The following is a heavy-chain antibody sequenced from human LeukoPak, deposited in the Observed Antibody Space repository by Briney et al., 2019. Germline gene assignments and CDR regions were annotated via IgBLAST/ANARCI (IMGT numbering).Heavy chain of an antibody. J-gene: IGHJ4*02. CDR3: ARVGGGYTFYFDY. D-gene: IGHD5-12*01. Sequence: ASVTVSCKASGYTFTIYYMHWVRQAPGQGLEWMGIINPSGGSTSYAQKFQGRVTMTRDTSTSTVYMELSSLRSEDTAVYYCARVGGGYTFYFDYWGQGTLVTVSS. V-gene: IGHV1-46*01. CDR1: GYTFTIYY. CDR2: INPSGGST.